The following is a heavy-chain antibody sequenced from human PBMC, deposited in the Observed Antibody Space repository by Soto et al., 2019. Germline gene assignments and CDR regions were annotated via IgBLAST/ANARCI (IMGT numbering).Heavy chain of an antibody. Sequence: QAQLVQSGAEAKKPGASVKVSCKASGYTFTSYTITWVRQVPGQGLEWMGWISAYNGHTDYAQNFQGRVTMTTDTSTTTAYMELRSLTSDDTALYYCARAQGRGCATGLCYANWFDPWGQGTLVTVSS. J-gene: IGHJ5*02. CDR1: GYTFTSYT. CDR2: ISAYNGHT. D-gene: IGHD2-8*01. CDR3: ARAQGRGCATGLCYANWFDP. V-gene: IGHV1-18*04.